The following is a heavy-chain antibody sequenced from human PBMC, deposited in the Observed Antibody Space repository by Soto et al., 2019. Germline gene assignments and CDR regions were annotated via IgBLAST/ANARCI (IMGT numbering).Heavy chain of an antibody. J-gene: IGHJ4*02. V-gene: IGHV5-51*01. Sequence: DVQLVQSGAEVKKPGESLRISCKGSGYSFGAFWIAWVRQMPGKGLEWMGIIFPGDSDTRYTPSFQDQVTISVDKSIDTAYPQWSSLKASDTAMYYCARHSGTVPSIVKNEYWGQGTLVTVSS. CDR2: IFPGDSDT. D-gene: IGHD5-12*01. CDR3: ARHSGTVPSIVKNEY. CDR1: GYSFGAFW.